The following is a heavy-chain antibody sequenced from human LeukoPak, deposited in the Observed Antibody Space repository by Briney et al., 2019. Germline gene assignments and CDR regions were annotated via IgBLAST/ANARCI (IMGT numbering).Heavy chain of an antibody. V-gene: IGHV3-23*01. D-gene: IGHD3-22*01. J-gene: IGHJ3*02. Sequence: PGGSLRLSCAASGFTFSSYAMSWVRQAPGKGLEWVSAISGSGGSTYYADSVKGRFTISRDNSKNTLYLQMNSLRGEDTAVYYCAKDSSGYPDAFDIWGQGTMVTVSS. CDR3: AKDSSGYPDAFDI. CDR1: GFTFSSYA. CDR2: ISGSGGST.